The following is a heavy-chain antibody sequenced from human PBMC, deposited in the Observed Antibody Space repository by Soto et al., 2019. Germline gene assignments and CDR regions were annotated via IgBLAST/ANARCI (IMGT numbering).Heavy chain of an antibody. CDR3: GRVFAGNWNDDPSGGAFDI. D-gene: IGHD1-1*01. V-gene: IGHV1-46*03. J-gene: IGHJ3*02. CDR2: INPSGGST. CDR1: GYTFTSYY. Sequence: ASVKVSFKASGYTFTSYYMHWVRQAPGQGLEWMGRINPSGGSTNYAQKFQGRVTMTRDTSTSTAYMELSSLSSEDTAVYYFGRVFAGNWNDDPSGGAFDIWGQGTKVTVSS.